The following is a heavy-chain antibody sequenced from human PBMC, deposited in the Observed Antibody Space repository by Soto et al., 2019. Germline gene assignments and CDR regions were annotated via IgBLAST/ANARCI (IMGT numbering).Heavy chain of an antibody. J-gene: IGHJ4*02. D-gene: IGHD3-16*01. Sequence: EVQLVESGGGLVQPGGSLRLSCAASGFTLNNYWMHWVRQAPGKGLVWVSRFNSDGSSTTYADSVKGRFTISRDNAKNTLYLQMNSLRAEDTAVYYCAREGGSASHDYWGQGTVVTVSS. V-gene: IGHV3-74*01. CDR2: FNSDGSST. CDR1: GFTLNNYW. CDR3: AREGGSASHDY.